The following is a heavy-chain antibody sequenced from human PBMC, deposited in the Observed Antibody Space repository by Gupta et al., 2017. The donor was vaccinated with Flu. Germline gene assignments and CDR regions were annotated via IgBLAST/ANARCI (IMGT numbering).Heavy chain of an antibody. Sequence: ASGSSIRGDCRTGVSQPQWKDLGGGSAINVNSRYINQGDSVRGRCSISRDNARNSLYLQKNGLRDEDTAIYYCVRLREGGTGYIDCWGQGTLVTVAS. J-gene: IGHJ4*02. CDR3: VRLREGGTGYIDC. CDR1: GSSIRGDC. V-gene: IGHV3-21*03. CDR2: INVNSRYI. D-gene: IGHD1-7*01.